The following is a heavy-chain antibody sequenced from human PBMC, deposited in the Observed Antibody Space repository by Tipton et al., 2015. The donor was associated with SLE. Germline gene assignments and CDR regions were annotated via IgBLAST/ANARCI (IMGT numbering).Heavy chain of an antibody. Sequence: TLSLTCTVSGGSITSHYWSWIRQPPGKGLEWIGFLYDSGSTYYNPSLKSRVTISVDTSKNQFSLKLSSVTAADTAVYYCARLLWFGEGDYWGQGTLVTVSS. J-gene: IGHJ4*02. D-gene: IGHD3-10*01. CDR3: ARLLWFGEGDY. CDR2: LYDSGST. V-gene: IGHV4-59*11. CDR1: GGSITSHY.